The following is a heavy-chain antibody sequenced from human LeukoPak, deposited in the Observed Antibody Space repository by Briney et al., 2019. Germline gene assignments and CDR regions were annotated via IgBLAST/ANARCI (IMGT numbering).Heavy chain of an antibody. V-gene: IGHV3-30*04. D-gene: IGHD1-26*01. J-gene: IGHJ6*03. CDR2: ISYDGSNK. CDR1: GFTLSSYA. Sequence: PGGSLRLSCAASGFTLSSYAMHWVRQAPGKGLEWVAVISYDGSNKYYADSVKGRFTISRDNSKNTLYLQMNSLRAEDTAVYYCAKDRVGARYYYYMDVWGKGTTVTISS. CDR3: AKDRVGARYYYYMDV.